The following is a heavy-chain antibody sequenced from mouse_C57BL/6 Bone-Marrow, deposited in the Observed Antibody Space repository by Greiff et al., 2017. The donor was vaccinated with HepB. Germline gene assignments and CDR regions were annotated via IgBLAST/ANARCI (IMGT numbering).Heavy chain of an antibody. CDR2: IYPSDSET. V-gene: IGHV1-61*01. D-gene: IGHD1-1*01. CDR1: GYTFTSYW. J-gene: IGHJ4*01. CDR3: SRKGITTVVKDYGRDY. Sequence: QVQLQQPGAELVRPGSSVKLSCKASGYTFTSYWMDWVKQRPGQGLEWIGNIYPSDSETHYNQKFKDKATLTVDKSSSTAYMQLSSLTSEDSAFYDCSRKGITTVVKDYGRDYGGQGTSVTVSA.